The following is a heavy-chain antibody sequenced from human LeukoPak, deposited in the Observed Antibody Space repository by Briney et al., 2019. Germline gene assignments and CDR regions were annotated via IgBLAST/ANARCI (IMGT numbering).Heavy chain of an antibody. Sequence: PGRSLRLSCAASGFTFSSYGMHWVRQAPGKGLEWVAVISIDGKKSYYADSVKGRFTISRDNSKSTLYLQMSSLKVEDTAIYYCARDPATVTSCFDCWGQGTLVTVSS. CDR1: GFTFSSYG. D-gene: IGHD4-17*01. J-gene: IGHJ4*02. V-gene: IGHV3-30*03. CDR2: ISIDGKKS. CDR3: ARDPATVTSCFDC.